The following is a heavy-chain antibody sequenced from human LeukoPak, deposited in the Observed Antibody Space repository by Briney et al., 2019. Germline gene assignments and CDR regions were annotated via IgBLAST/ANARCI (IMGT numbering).Heavy chain of an antibody. J-gene: IGHJ4*02. Sequence: GGSLRLSCAASGFTFSSYAMHWVRQAPGKGLEWVAVISYDGSNKYYADSVKGRFTISRDNSKNTLYLQMNSLRAEDTAVYYCARDSRCSGGSCYSAQFDYWGQGTLVTVSS. CDR2: ISYDGSNK. CDR3: ARDSRCSGGSCYSAQFDY. V-gene: IGHV3-30*04. D-gene: IGHD2-15*01. CDR1: GFTFSSYA.